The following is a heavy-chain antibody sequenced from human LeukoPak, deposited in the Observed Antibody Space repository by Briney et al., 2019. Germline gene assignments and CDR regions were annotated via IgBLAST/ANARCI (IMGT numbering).Heavy chain of an antibody. CDR3: ARVSLSDAFDI. D-gene: IGHD2/OR15-2a*01. Sequence: ASETLSLTCTVSGGSISSYYWSWIRQPAGKGLEWIGRIYTSGSANYNPSLTSRVTMSVDTSKNQFSLKLSSVTATDTAVYYCARVSLSDAFDIWGQGTMVTVSS. V-gene: IGHV4-4*07. J-gene: IGHJ3*02. CDR2: IYTSGSA. CDR1: GGSISSYY.